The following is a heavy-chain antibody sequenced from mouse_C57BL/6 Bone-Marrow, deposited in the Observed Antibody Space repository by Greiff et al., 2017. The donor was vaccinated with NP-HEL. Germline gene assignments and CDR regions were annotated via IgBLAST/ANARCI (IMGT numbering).Heavy chain of an antibody. CDR1: GYSITSGYY. Sequence: EVKLMESGPGLVKPSQSLSLTCSVTGYSITSGYYWNWIRQFPGNKLEWMGYISYDGSNNYNPSLKNRISITRDTSKNQFFLKLNSVTTEDTATYYCARMVTWSYYAMDYWGQGTSVTVSS. CDR2: ISYDGSN. V-gene: IGHV3-6*01. CDR3: ARMVTWSYYAMDY. J-gene: IGHJ4*01. D-gene: IGHD2-1*01.